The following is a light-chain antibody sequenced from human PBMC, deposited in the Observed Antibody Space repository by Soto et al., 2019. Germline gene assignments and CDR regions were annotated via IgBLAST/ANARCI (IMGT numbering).Light chain of an antibody. J-gene: IGKJ2*01. CDR1: QSVSSSY. CDR3: QQYGSSPRT. V-gene: IGKV3-20*01. CDR2: GAS. Sequence: EIVLTQSPGTLSLSPGERATLSCRASQSVSSSYLAWYQQKPGQAPRLLIYGASSRAIGIPDRFSGSGSGTDFTLTISRLEPEDFVVYSCQQYGSSPRTFGQGTKLEIK.